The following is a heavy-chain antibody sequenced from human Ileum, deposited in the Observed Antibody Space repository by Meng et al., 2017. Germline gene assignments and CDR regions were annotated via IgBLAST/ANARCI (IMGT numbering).Heavy chain of an antibody. D-gene: IGHD3-10*01. CDR1: GFNFSDFY. CDR3: AKSPRGIDFDD. V-gene: IGHV3-11*01. CDR2: ISAIGNT. J-gene: IGHJ4*02. Sequence: QGQLGESGGAWVKPGGSLRLSCAASGFNFSDFYTGWVRQAPGKGLEFIAYISAIGNTYFADSFLGRVTVSRDSAQKVLYLQMTRMRAEDTAVYYCAKSPRGIDFDDWGQGILVTVSS.